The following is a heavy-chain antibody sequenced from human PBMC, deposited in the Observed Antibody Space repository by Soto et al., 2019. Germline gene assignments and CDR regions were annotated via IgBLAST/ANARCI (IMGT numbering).Heavy chain of an antibody. V-gene: IGHV3-64*01. J-gene: IGHJ3*02. D-gene: IGHD3-3*01. Sequence: EVQLVESGGGLVQPGGSLRLSCAASGFTFSSYAMHWVRQAPGKGLEYVAAISSNGGSTYYANSVKGRFTISRDNSKNTLYLQMGSLSAEDMAVYYCARVPRITILGVEHLFDAFDIWGQGTMVTVSS. CDR3: ARVPRITILGVEHLFDAFDI. CDR1: GFTFSSYA. CDR2: ISSNGGST.